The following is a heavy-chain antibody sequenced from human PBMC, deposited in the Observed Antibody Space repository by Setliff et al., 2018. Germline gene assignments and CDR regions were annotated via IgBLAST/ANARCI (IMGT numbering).Heavy chain of an antibody. J-gene: IGHJ3*02. CDR1: GGSFSGYY. V-gene: IGHV4-34*01. D-gene: IGHD3-22*01. Sequence: SETLSLTCAVYGGSFSGYYWSWIRQPPGKGLEWIGEINHSGSTNYNPSLKSRVTISVDTPKNQLSLKLSSVTAADTAVYYCARDKTGYYYDSSGSHKWDAFDIWGQGTMVTVSS. CDR3: ARDKTGYYYDSSGSHKWDAFDI. CDR2: INHSGST.